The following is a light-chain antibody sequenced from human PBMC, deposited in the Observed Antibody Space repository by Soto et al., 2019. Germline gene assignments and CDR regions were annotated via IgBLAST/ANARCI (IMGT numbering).Light chain of an antibody. CDR2: DVS. Sequence: QSVLTQPASVSGSPGQSITISCTGTSSDVGDYNYVSWYQQHPGKAPKLMIYDVSNRPSGVSNRFSGSKSGNTASLTISGLQAEDEADYYCSSYTISSTPVVFGGGTKVTVL. CDR1: SSDVGDYNY. CDR3: SSYTISSTPVV. V-gene: IGLV2-14*01. J-gene: IGLJ2*01.